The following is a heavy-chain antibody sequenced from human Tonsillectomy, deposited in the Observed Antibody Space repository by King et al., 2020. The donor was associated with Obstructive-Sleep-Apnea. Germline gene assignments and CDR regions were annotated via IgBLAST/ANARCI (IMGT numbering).Heavy chain of an antibody. D-gene: IGHD5-12*01. CDR1: GYTFTGYY. V-gene: IGHV1-2*02. Sequence: QFQLVQSGAEVKKPGASVKVSCKPSGYTFTGYYLHWVRQAPGQGLEWMGWIDPHSGGTSYAQRFQGRVTMTRDTSISAAYMEMSRLRSDDTAVYYCARNNGFEYNIDYWGQGTLVTVSS. J-gene: IGHJ4*02. CDR2: IDPHSGGT. CDR3: ARNNGFEYNIDY.